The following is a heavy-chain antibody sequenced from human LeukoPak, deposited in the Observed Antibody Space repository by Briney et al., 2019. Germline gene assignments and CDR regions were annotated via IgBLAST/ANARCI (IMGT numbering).Heavy chain of an antibody. CDR2: ISSSSNTI. CDR3: ARGAYYYED. D-gene: IGHD3-22*01. CDR1: GFTFSSYS. Sequence: GGSLRLSCAASGFTFSSYSMNWVRQAPGKGLEWVSYISSSSNTIYYADSVKGRFTISRDNAKNSLYLQMNSLRAEDTAVYYCARGAYYYEDWGQGTLVTVSS. V-gene: IGHV3-48*01. J-gene: IGHJ4*02.